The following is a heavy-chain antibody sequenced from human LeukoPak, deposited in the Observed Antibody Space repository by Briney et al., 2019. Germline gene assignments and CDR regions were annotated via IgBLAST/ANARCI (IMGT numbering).Heavy chain of an antibody. J-gene: IGHJ4*02. CDR1: GFNFSIYS. V-gene: IGHV3-48*04. Sequence: GGSLRLSCAASGFNFSIYSMNWVRQAPGKGLEWISYISGTSRTIYYADSVRGRFTISRDNAKNSLYLQMSLLRADDTALYHCARIPGKRSAEFHSWGQGTRVTVSS. CDR3: ARIPGKRSAEFHS. CDR2: ISGTSRTI. D-gene: IGHD2-2*01.